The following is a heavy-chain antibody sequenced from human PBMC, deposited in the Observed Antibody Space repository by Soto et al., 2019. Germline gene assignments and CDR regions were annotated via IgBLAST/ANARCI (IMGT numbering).Heavy chain of an antibody. V-gene: IGHV3-15*07. CDR2: VKTKTDGETT. CDR3: TTLGPS. J-gene: IGHJ5*02. CDR1: GFTFSDAW. Sequence: EVRLVESGGGLVKPGGSLRLSCAASGFTFSDAWMNWVRQVPGKGLEWVGHVKTKTDGETTDYAAFVKGRFSISRDDWTHTLYLQMTSLETDDTAMYYCTTLGPSWGQATLVTVSS.